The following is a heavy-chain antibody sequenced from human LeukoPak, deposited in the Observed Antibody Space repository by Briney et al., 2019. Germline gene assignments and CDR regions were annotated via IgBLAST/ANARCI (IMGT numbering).Heavy chain of an antibody. CDR1: GGSISSGGYY. V-gene: IGHV4-31*03. J-gene: IGHJ5*02. D-gene: IGHD3-3*01. Sequence: PSETLSLTCTVSGGSISSGGYYWSGIRQHPGKGLEWIGYIYYSGSTYYNPSLKSRVTISVDTSKNQFSLKLSSVTAADTAVYYCARDVRTIRGVFNPWGQGTLVTVSS. CDR3: ARDVRTIRGVFNP. CDR2: IYYSGST.